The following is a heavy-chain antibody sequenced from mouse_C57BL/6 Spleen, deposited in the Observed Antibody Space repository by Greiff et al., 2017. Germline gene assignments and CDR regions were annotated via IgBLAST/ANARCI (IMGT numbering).Heavy chain of an antibody. V-gene: IGHV1-66*01. CDR2: IYPGSGNT. CDR3: ARDGPSGAMDD. CDR1: GYSFTSYY. Sequence: QVQLKQSGPELVKPGASVKISCKASGYSFTSYYIHWVKQRPGQGLEWIGWIYPGSGNTKYNEKFKGKATLTADTSSSTAYMQLSSLTSEDSAVYYCARDGPSGAMDDWGQGASVTVSS. D-gene: IGHD2-3*01. J-gene: IGHJ4*01.